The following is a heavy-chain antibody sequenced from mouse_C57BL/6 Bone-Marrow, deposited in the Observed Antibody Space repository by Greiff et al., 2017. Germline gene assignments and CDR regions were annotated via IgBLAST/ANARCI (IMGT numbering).Heavy chain of an antibody. Sequence: QVQLQQPGAELVKPGASVKMSCKASGYTFTSYWITWVKQRPGQGLEWIGEIYPGSGSTNYNEKFKSKATLTVDTSSSTAYMQLSSLTSEDSAVYYCARGSTTVVAYWYFDVWGTGTTGTVSS. CDR3: ARGSTTVVAYWYFDV. J-gene: IGHJ1*03. CDR1: GYTFTSYW. CDR2: IYPGSGST. V-gene: IGHV1-55*01. D-gene: IGHD1-1*01.